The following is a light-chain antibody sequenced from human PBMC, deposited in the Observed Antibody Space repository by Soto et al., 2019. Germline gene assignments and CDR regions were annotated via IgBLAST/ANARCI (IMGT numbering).Light chain of an antibody. CDR2: GAF. J-gene: IGKJ2*01. Sequence: EIVLTQSPGTLSLSPGERATLSCRASQSVSSSYLAWYQQKPGQAPRLLIYGAFSRATGIPDMFSGSGSGTDFTLTISRLEPEDFAVYYCQQYGSSSYTFGPGTKLEIK. CDR1: QSVSSSY. CDR3: QQYGSSSYT. V-gene: IGKV3-20*01.